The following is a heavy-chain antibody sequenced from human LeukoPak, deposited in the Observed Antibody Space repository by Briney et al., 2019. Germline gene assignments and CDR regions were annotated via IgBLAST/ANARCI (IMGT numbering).Heavy chain of an antibody. Sequence: PGGSLRLSCVASGFTVSNNGLSWFRQAPGKRLEWVSDISGVGNTYYADSVKGRFTISRDISQNTLYLQLNSLRAEDAAVYYCARSVVVTAFRVFDYWGQGTLVTVSS. CDR2: ISGVGNT. CDR3: ARSVVVTAFRVFDY. D-gene: IGHD2-21*02. J-gene: IGHJ4*02. V-gene: IGHV3-23*01. CDR1: GFTVSNNG.